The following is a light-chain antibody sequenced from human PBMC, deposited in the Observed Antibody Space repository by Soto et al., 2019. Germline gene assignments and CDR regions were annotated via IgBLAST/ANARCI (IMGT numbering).Light chain of an antibody. CDR1: QSVSSSY. V-gene: IGKV3-20*01. J-gene: IGKJ4*01. CDR3: QQFSSYPLT. Sequence: EIVLTQSPGTLSLSPGERAALSFRSSQSVSSSYLAWYQQKPGQAPRLLIYDASSRATGIPDRFSGGGSGTDFTLTISRLEPEDFAVYYCQQFSSYPLTFGGGTKVDIK. CDR2: DAS.